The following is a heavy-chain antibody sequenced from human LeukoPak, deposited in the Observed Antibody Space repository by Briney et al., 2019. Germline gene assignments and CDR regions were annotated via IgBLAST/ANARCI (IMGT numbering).Heavy chain of an antibody. D-gene: IGHD5-24*01. Sequence: SETLSLTCTVSGGSISSSSYYWGWIRQPPGKGLEWIGSIYYSGYTCYNPSLESRVTISVDTSKNQFSLKLSSVTAADTAVYYCARHRSGWLQSSFDYWGQGTLVTVSS. CDR3: ARHRSGWLQSSFDY. J-gene: IGHJ4*02. CDR1: GGSISSSSYY. CDR2: IYYSGYT. V-gene: IGHV4-39*01.